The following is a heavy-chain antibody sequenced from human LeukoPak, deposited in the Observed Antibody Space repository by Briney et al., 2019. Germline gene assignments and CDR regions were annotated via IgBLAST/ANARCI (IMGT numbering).Heavy chain of an antibody. J-gene: IGHJ4*02. Sequence: GGSLRLPCAASGFTFSSHSMNWVRQAPGKGLEWVSSISSSSDYIYYADSVKGRFTISRDSAKNSLFLQMNSLRAEDTAVYYCARDTYYYDTRAYFVDYWGQGTLVTVSS. D-gene: IGHD3-22*01. CDR2: ISSSSDYI. CDR3: ARDTYYYDTRAYFVDY. CDR1: GFTFSSHS. V-gene: IGHV3-21*01.